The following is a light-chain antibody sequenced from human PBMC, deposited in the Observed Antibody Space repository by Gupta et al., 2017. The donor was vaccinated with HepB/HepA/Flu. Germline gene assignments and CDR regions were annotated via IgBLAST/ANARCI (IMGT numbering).Light chain of an antibody. CDR2: ASI. J-gene: IGKJ4*01. CDR1: QNINTY. Sequence: DIQMIQSLASLYASIGDRVTITCRASQNINTYLNGYQQKPGKAPKLLIYASISLQSGVPSRFSGDGSGTEFTLTINSLQPEDFASYYCQQSFSSPVTFGGGTKVEVK. V-gene: IGKV1-39*01. CDR3: QQSFSSPVT.